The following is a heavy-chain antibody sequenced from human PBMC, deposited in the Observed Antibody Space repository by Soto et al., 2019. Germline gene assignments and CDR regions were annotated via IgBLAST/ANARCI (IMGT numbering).Heavy chain of an antibody. Sequence: GGSLRLSCAASGFTFSSYGMHWVRQAPGKGLEWVAVIWYDGSNKYYADSVKGRFTISRDNSKNTLYLQMNSLRAEDTAVYYCARQYYDFWSGSSPLYYFDYWGQGTLVTVSS. V-gene: IGHV3-33*01. CDR2: IWYDGSNK. CDR1: GFTFSSYG. D-gene: IGHD3-3*01. CDR3: ARQYYDFWSGSSPLYYFDY. J-gene: IGHJ4*02.